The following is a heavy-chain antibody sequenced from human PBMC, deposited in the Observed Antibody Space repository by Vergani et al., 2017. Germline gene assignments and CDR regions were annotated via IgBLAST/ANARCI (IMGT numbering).Heavy chain of an antibody. CDR3: PHDNRLRYSSGYDYDSGLRTGYFDY. CDR1: LFPLPPSPLR. CDR2: FYWEDDK. V-gene: IGHV2-5*02. Sequence: QITLKESGPTLVKPTPSLPLSSPFSLFPLPPSPLRFLFPPPPPAIPLLSLSHFYWEDDKRYSPSLKSRLTITKDNSKNQVVLTMTNMDPVDTATYYCPHDNRLRYSSGYDYDSGLRTGYFDYWGQGTLVTVSA. J-gene: IGHJ4*02. D-gene: IGHD5-12*01.